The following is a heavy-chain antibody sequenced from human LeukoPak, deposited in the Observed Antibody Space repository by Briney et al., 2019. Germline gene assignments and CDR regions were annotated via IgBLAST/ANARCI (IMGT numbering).Heavy chain of an antibody. CDR1: GGSISSSYW. D-gene: IGHD2-21*02. V-gene: IGHV4-4*02. J-gene: IGHJ4*02. CDR2: IFHSGNA. Sequence: SGTLSLTCAVSGGSISSSYWRSWVRQPPGKGLEWIGEIFHSGNANYNPSLKSRVTMSVDKSKNQFSLKLTSVTAADTAVYYCANGGDYCWYYWGQGILVTVSS. CDR3: ANGGDYCWYY.